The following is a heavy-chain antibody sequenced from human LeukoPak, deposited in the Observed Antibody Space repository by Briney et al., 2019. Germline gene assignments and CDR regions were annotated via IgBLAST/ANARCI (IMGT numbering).Heavy chain of an antibody. Sequence: GGSLRLSCAASGFIFSSYAMSWVRQAPGKGLEWVANIRQDGSEKHYVDSVKGRFTMSRDNAKNSLYLQMNSLRAEDTAVYYCARILVSSGGYSYGYDFWGQGALVTVSS. CDR2: IRQDGSEK. CDR1: GFIFSSYA. J-gene: IGHJ4*02. D-gene: IGHD5-18*01. CDR3: ARILVSSGGYSYGYDF. V-gene: IGHV3-7*01.